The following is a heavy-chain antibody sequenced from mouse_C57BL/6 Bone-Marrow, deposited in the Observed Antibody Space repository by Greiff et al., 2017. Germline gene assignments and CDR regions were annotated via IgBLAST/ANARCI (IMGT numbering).Heavy chain of an antibody. Sequence: EVKLMESGGGLVKPGGSLKLSCAASGFTFSDYGMHWVRQAPEKGLEWVAYISSGSSTIYYEDTVKGRFTISRDNAKNTLFLQMTSLRSEDTAMYYCAKARGYYAMDYWGQGTSVTVSS. CDR2: ISSGSSTI. J-gene: IGHJ4*01. CDR1: GFTFSDYG. V-gene: IGHV5-17*01. CDR3: AKARGYYAMDY.